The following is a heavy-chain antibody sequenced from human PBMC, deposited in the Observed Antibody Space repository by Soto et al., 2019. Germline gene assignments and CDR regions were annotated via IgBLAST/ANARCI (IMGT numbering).Heavy chain of an antibody. J-gene: IGHJ4*02. V-gene: IGHV3-15*01. CDR2: IKSKSHGETI. CDR1: GFTFNKAW. CDR3: PTLGEVIVAY. Sequence: GGSLRLSCAASGFTFNKAWRSWIRQAPGKGLEWVGRIKSKSHGETIESAVPVRGRFIISRDDSENTLYLQMNSLRIENTGSYLCPTLGEVIVAYGGQGALVTVSS. D-gene: IGHD3-3*01.